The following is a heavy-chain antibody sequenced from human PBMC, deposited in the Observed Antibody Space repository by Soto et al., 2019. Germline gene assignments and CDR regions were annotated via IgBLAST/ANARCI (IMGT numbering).Heavy chain of an antibody. CDR3: ARDSGYDFWRGNDVFDF. CDR2: INPSGGST. Sequence: ASVKVSCKAFGYTFTSYYMHWGRQAPGQGLEWMGIINPSGGSTSYAQKFQGRVTMTRDTSTSAVYMELSSLRSEDTAVYSCARDSGYDFWRGNDVFDFWGQGTMVTVS. D-gene: IGHD3-3*01. V-gene: IGHV1-46*01. J-gene: IGHJ3*01. CDR1: GYTFTSYY.